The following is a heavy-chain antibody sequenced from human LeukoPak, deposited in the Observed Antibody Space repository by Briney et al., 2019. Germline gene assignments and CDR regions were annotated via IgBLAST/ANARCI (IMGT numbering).Heavy chain of an antibody. V-gene: IGHV3-48*01. CDR1: GFTFSNYS. Sequence: SGGSLRLSCAASGFTFSNYSINWVRQAPGKGLEWVSYISSSSSTIYYADSVKGRFTISRDNAKNSLYLQMNSLRAEDTAVYFCARDRYSYGHYYYYMDVWGKGTTVTVSS. J-gene: IGHJ6*03. CDR2: ISSSSSTI. CDR3: ARDRYSYGHYYYYMDV. D-gene: IGHD5-18*01.